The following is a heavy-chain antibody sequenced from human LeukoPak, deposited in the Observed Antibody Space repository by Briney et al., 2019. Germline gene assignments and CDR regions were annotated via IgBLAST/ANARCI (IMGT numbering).Heavy chain of an antibody. CDR3: ARPGTTVTGDAFDI. V-gene: IGHV5-51*01. CDR2: IYPGDSDT. J-gene: IGHJ3*02. CDR1: GYRFTSYW. Sequence: GGSLKTSFKGSGYRFTSYWIGWVRPMPGKGLEWMGIIYPGDSDTRYSPSFQGPVTILADKSISSAYLQWSSLKASDTAMYDCARPGTTVTGDAFDIWGQGTMVTVSS. D-gene: IGHD4-11*01.